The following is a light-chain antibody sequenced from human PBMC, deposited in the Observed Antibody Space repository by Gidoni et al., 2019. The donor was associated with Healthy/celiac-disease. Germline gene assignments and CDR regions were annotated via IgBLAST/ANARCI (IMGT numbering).Light chain of an antibody. CDR2: DAS. Sequence: DTQTTQSPSSLFASVGDRVTITCQARQDINNYLNWYPQKPGKAPKLLIYDASNLETGVPSTFSGSGSGTDFTITISSLQPEDIAAYYCRQYDNLPFTFXPXTKVDIK. V-gene: IGKV1-33*01. CDR3: RQYDNLPFT. CDR1: QDINNY. J-gene: IGKJ3*01.